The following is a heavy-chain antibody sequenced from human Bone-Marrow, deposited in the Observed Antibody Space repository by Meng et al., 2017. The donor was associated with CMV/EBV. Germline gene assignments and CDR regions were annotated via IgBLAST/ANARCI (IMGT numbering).Heavy chain of an antibody. D-gene: IGHD3-3*01. CDR3: ARRGRRITIFGVVMTYESNSMVLDY. Sequence: SVKVSCKASGGTFSSYAISWVRQAPGQGLEWMGGIIPILGIANYAQKFQGRVTITADKSTSTAYMELSSLRAEDTAVYYCARRGRRITIFGVVMTYESNSMVLDYWGQGTLVTVSS. CDR2: IIPILGIA. CDR1: GGTFSSYA. V-gene: IGHV1-69*10. J-gene: IGHJ4*02.